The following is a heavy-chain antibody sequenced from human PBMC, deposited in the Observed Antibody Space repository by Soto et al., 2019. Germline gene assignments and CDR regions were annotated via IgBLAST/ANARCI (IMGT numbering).Heavy chain of an antibody. V-gene: IGHV5-10-1*01. CDR2: IDPIDSYT. Sequence: GESLKISCKGLGYTFTDYWINWVRQMPGKGLEWMGRIDPIDSYTTYSPSFQGRVSLSIDKSIGTAYLQLNGLSASDTAVYYCARRRCSTSSCTRNYYAMDPWGQGTRVTVSS. D-gene: IGHD1-26*01. J-gene: IGHJ6*02. CDR3: ARRRCSTSSCTRNYYAMDP. CDR1: GYTFTDYW.